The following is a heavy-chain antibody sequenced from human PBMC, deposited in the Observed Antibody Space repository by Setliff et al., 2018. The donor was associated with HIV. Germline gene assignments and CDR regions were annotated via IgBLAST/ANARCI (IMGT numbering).Heavy chain of an antibody. V-gene: IGHV4-39*01. CDR3: ARHGNQWLVTIDY. Sequence: SEALSLTCTVSGDSLRSSSSYYWGWIRQSPEKGLEWIGSIYFSGSAYYNPSLESRVTISVDTSKNQFSLKLNSVTAADTAVYYCARHGNQWLVTIDYWGQGTLVTVPQ. J-gene: IGHJ4*02. D-gene: IGHD6-19*01. CDR2: IYFSGSA. CDR1: GDSLRSSSSYY.